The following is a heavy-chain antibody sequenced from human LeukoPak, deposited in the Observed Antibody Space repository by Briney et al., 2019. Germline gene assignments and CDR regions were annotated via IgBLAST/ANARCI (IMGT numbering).Heavy chain of an antibody. D-gene: IGHD3-10*01. V-gene: IGHV3-11*06. Sequence: GGSLRLSCAASGFTFSDYYMSWIRQAPGKGLEWVSYISSSSSYIYYADSVKGRFTISRDNAKNSLYLQMNSLRAEDTAVYYCARDSTITMVRGVISGEDYWGQGTLVTVSS. CDR3: ARDSTITMVRGVISGEDY. CDR2: ISSSSSYI. J-gene: IGHJ4*02. CDR1: GFTFSDYY.